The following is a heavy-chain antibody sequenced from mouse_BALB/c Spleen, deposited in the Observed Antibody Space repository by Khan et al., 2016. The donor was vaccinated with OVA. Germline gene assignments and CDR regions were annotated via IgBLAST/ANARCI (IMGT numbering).Heavy chain of an antibody. CDR3: PRSSRLYFDY. D-gene: IGHD6-1*01. CDR2: IDPDNGNT. V-gene: IGHV14-1*02. J-gene: IGHJ2*01. Sequence: VQLQQSGTVLVRPGALVRLSCTASGFNIKDYYIHWVKQRPDQGLEWIGWIDPDNGNTMYDPNFQGKANITADTSSNTAYLQLSSLTSEDTAVYYCPRSSRLYFDYWGQGTTLTVSS. CDR1: GFNIKDYY.